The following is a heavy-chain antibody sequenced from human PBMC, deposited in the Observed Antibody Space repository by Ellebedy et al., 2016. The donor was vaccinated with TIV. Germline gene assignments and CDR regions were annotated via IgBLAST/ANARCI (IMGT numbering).Heavy chain of an antibody. CDR2: IKSKTDGGAS. J-gene: IGHJ4*02. V-gene: IGHV3-15*01. D-gene: IGHD5-18*01. Sequence: GGSLRLSCAASGFTFSNAWMNWVRQTPGKGLEWVGRIKSKTDGGASDYAAPVKGRFTISRDDSKNTLYLQMNSLKTEDTAVYFCTTVYRYNYDSVWGQGTLVTVSS. CDR3: TTVYRYNYDSV. CDR1: GFTFSNAW.